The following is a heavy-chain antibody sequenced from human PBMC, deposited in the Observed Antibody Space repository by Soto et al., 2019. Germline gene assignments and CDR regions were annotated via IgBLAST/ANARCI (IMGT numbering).Heavy chain of an antibody. Sequence: QLQLQESGSGLVKPSQTLSLTCAVSGGSISSGGYSWSWIRQPPGKGLEWIGYIYHSGSTYYNPSLKRRVTISVARSKNPFSLKLSSVPAADTAVYYWAAGGGLPRYYWGQGTLVTVSS. J-gene: IGHJ4*02. CDR3: AAGGGLPRYY. CDR2: IYHSGST. D-gene: IGHD5-12*01. CDR1: GGSISSGGYS. V-gene: IGHV4-30-2*01.